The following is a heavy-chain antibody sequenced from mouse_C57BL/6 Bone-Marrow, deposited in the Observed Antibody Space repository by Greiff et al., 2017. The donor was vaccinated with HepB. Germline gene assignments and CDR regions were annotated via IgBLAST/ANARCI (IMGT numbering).Heavy chain of an antibody. D-gene: IGHD1-1*01. Sequence: EVKLVESGGGLVQPGGSLKLSCAASGFTFSDYGMAWVRHAPRKGPEWVAFISNLAYSIYYADTVTGRFTISRENAKHTLYLEMSSLRSEDTAMYYCARPYYYGSSYFDVWGTGTTVTVSS. CDR2: ISNLAYSI. J-gene: IGHJ1*03. CDR3: ARPYYYGSSYFDV. V-gene: IGHV5-15*01. CDR1: GFTFSDYG.